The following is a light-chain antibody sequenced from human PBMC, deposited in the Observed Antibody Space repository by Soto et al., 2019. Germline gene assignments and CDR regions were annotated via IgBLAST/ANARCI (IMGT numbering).Light chain of an antibody. J-gene: IGKJ1*01. V-gene: IGKV1-39*01. Sequence: DIQMTQSPSSLSASVGDRVTITCRASQSISNYLSWYQQRPGKAPQLLIYLASSLPSGVPSRFSGSGSGTDFTLTISVLQPEDSATYYCQQTYKTPLTFGQGTKVDIK. CDR3: QQTYKTPLT. CDR1: QSISNY. CDR2: LAS.